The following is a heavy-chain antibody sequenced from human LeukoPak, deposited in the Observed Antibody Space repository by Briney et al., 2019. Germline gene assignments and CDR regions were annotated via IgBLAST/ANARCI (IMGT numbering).Heavy chain of an antibody. J-gene: IGHJ4*02. D-gene: IGHD6-13*01. CDR3: ARGRSSWNYDY. CDR1: GGSIGSDY. CDR2: IYYIGST. V-gene: IGHV4-59*01. Sequence: SETLSLTXSVSGGSIGSDYWTWIRQSPGRGLEWIGYIYYIGSTNYNPSLKSRVTISVDTSKNEVFLNLTSVTTADTALYYCARGRSSWNYDYWGQGTLVTVSS.